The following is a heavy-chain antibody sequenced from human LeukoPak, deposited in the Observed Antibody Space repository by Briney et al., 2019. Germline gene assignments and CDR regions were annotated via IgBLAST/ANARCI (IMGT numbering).Heavy chain of an antibody. CDR1: GFTFTRYW. D-gene: IGHD2-15*01. CDR2: IKEDGSEK. CDR3: ASVMCGTCYFDAFDM. J-gene: IGHJ3*02. V-gene: IGHV3-7*01. Sequence: GGSLRLSCAASGFTFTRYWMSWVRQAPGKGLEWVANIKEDGSEKHYADSVKGRFTISRDNVEKSLYLQMDSLRTEDTAVYYCASVMCGTCYFDAFDMWGQGTMVTVSS.